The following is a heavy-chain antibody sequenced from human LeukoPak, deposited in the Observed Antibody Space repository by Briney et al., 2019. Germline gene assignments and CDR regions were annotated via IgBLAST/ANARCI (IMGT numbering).Heavy chain of an antibody. J-gene: IGHJ4*02. CDR2: ISAYNGNT. CDR1: GYTFTSYG. CDR3: ARETTYYYDSSGYKDY. Sequence: VASVKVSCKASGYTFTSYGISWVRQAPGQGLEWMGWISAYNGNTNYAQKLQGRVTMPTDTSTSTAYMELRSLRSDDTAVYYCARETTYYYDSSGYKDYWGQGTLVTVSS. V-gene: IGHV1-18*01. D-gene: IGHD3-22*01.